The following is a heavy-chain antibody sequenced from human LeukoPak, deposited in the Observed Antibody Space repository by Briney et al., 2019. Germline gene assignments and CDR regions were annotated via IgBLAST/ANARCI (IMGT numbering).Heavy chain of an antibody. Sequence: ASVKVSCKASGYTFTAYYMHWVRQAPGQGLEWMGWINPNSGGTNYAQKFQGRVTMTRDTSISTAYMELSRLRSDVTAVYYCARGTWGNYYYDSSGPPDYWGQGTLVTVSS. J-gene: IGHJ4*02. CDR2: INPNSGGT. D-gene: IGHD3-22*01. CDR1: GYTFTAYY. V-gene: IGHV1-2*02. CDR3: ARGTWGNYYYDSSGPPDY.